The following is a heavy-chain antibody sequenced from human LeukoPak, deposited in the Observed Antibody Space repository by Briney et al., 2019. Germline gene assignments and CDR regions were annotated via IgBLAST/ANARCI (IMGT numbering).Heavy chain of an antibody. CDR2: IYYSGST. V-gene: IGHV4-39*01. Sequence: PSETLSLTSTASSGSISSSSYYWGWIRQPPGKGLEWIGNIYYSGSTYYNPSLKSRVTISVDTSKYQFSLKLSSVTAADTAVYYCARQVVVVPAAKGLYYDFWSGLPVYWFDPWGQGTLVTVSS. J-gene: IGHJ5*02. CDR3: ARQVVVVPAAKGLYYDFWSGLPVYWFDP. CDR1: SGSISSSSYY. D-gene: IGHD2-2*01.